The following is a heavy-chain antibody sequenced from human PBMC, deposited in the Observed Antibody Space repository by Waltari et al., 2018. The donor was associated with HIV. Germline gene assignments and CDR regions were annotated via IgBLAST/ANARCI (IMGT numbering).Heavy chain of an antibody. Sequence: QVQLVQSGAEMKKPGASVMVSCKASGYTFTGYHMHWVRQAPGQGLEWMGWINPPSGDTNCAQKFQGRVTLTRDTSISTAYMELSRLRHDDTAVYYCARPAEDYYDSSGYVYWGQGTLVTVSS. CDR2: INPPSGDT. J-gene: IGHJ4*02. CDR3: ARPAEDYYDSSGYVY. V-gene: IGHV1-2*02. CDR1: GYTFTGYH. D-gene: IGHD3-22*01.